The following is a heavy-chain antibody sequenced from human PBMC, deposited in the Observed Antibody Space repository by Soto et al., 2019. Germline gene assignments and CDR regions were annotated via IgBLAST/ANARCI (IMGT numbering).Heavy chain of an antibody. CDR1: GFTFSSYD. V-gene: IGHV3-30*18. J-gene: IGHJ4*02. CDR2: ISYDGSNK. CDR3: AQAAGRIAARRDFDY. D-gene: IGHD6-25*01. Sequence: QVQLVESGGGVVQPGRSLRLSCAASGFTFSSYDIHWVRQAPGKGLEWVAVISYDGSNKYYADSVKGRFTFSRDNSRNTVYLDMNSLRTEETAIYYCAQAAGRIAARRDFDYWGQGTLVTVSS.